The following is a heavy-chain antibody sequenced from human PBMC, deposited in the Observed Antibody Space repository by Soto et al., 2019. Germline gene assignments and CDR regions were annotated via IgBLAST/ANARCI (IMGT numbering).Heavy chain of an antibody. CDR3: XXXXXXXXXXXXXXMDV. V-gene: IGHV3-21*01. J-gene: IGHJ6*02. CDR1: GFTFSSYS. CDR2: ISSSSSYI. Sequence: EVQLVESGGGLVKPGGSLRLSCAASGFTFSSYSMNWVRQAPGKGLEWVSSISSSSSYIYYADSVKGRFTISRDNAKNSLYLQMNSLRXXXXXXXXXXXXXXXXXXXXXXXMDVWGQGTTVTVSS.